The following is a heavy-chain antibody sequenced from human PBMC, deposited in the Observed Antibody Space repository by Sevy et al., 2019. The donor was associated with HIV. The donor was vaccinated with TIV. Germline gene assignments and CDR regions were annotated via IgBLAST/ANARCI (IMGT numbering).Heavy chain of an antibody. CDR1: GFTFNTYW. CDR2: IKKDGSEK. D-gene: IGHD3-3*01. J-gene: IGHJ4*02. V-gene: IGHV3-7*01. Sequence: GGSLRLSCAASGFTFNTYWMTWVRQAPGKGLEWVANIKKDGSEKYYVDSVKGRFTMSRDNAKNSLYLQMNSLRAEDTGVYYWARVGVGSWLPHYYLDYWGQGALVTVSS. CDR3: ARVGVGSWLPHYYLDY.